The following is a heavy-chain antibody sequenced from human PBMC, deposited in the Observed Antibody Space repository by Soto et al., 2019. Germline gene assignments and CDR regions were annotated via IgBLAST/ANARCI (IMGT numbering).Heavy chain of an antibody. CDR1: GFTFSSYA. J-gene: IGHJ5*02. CDR3: AKDSRRRPHGWFDP. CDR2: ISGSGDYT. V-gene: IGHV3-23*01. Sequence: EVQLLESGGGLVQPGESLRLSCAASGFTFSSYAMTWVRQAPGKGLEWVSSISGSGDYTYFASSVKGRFTIARDSCEDTLYLRMSILRVEDTAIYYWAKDSRRRPHGWFDPWGQGILVTVSS.